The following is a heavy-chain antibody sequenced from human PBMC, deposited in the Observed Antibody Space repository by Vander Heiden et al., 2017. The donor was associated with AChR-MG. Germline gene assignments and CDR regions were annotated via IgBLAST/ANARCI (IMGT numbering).Heavy chain of an antibody. CDR3: VKDVTDYGDYGDY. CDR1: GITFTSFA. V-gene: IGHV3-23*01. CDR2: LSGSGART. Sequence: EVQLLESGGGLVQPGGSLRLSCAASGITFTSFARGWVRQVPGKGLEWVSTLSGSGARTYYGDSVTGRFTISRDQSKNTVYLQMNSLRAEDTAIYYCVKDVTDYGDYGDYWGQGTLVTVSS. D-gene: IGHD4-17*01. J-gene: IGHJ4*02.